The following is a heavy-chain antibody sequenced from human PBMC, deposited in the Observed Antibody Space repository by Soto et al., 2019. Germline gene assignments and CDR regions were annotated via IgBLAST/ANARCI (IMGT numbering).Heavy chain of an antibody. D-gene: IGHD2-21*01. V-gene: IGHV3-9*01. Sequence: GGSLRRSCSTSGFVFGDFAMHWVRLVPGKGLEWVSGISWNGEVKDYDDSVKGRFTISRDDAKKSLYLQMNSLRREDTAIYYCIRDIVSYCGRGVRCYAHFHSWGQGALVTVSS. CDR3: IRDIVSYCGRGVRCYAHFHS. CDR1: GFVFGDFA. J-gene: IGHJ4*02. CDR2: ISWNGEVK.